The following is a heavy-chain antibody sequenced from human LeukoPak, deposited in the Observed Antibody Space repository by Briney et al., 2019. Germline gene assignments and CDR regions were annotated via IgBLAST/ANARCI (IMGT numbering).Heavy chain of an antibody. CDR1: GSTFNYYW. V-gene: IGHV5-51*01. CDR3: ATSIAGQIMDAFDI. J-gene: IGHJ3*02. CDR2: IYPGDSDT. Sequence: GASLQISCKTSGSTFNYYWIGWVRQMPGKGLEWMGIIYPGDSDTRYSPSSEGHITISADESLTTAYLQWSRLKASDTAMYYCATSIAGQIMDAFDIWGQGTMVTVSS. D-gene: IGHD6-13*01.